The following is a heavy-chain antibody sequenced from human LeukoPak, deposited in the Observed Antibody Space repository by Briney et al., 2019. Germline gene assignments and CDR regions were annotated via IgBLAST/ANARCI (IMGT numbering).Heavy chain of an antibody. Sequence: SETPSLTCTVSGVSISSISYYWGWIRQPPGKGLEWIGNIYYSGSTYYNPSLKSRVTMSVDTSKNQFSLKLSSVTAADTAVYYCARGGGSYWPWDYWGQGTLVTVSS. CDR2: IYYSGST. CDR3: ARGGGSYWPWDY. CDR1: GVSISSISYY. D-gene: IGHD1-26*01. V-gene: IGHV4-39*07. J-gene: IGHJ4*02.